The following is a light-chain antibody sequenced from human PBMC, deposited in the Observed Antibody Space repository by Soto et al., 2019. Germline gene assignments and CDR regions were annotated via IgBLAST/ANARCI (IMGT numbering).Light chain of an antibody. CDR1: QSVSSSY. V-gene: IGKV3-20*01. J-gene: IGKJ2*01. CDR2: DAS. Sequence: EIVLTQSPGTLSLSPGERATLSCRASQSVSSSYLAWYQQRPGQAPRLLIYDASSRATGIPERFSGSGSGTNFTLTISRLEPEDFGVYYCQQYGSSPYPFGQGTKLEIK. CDR3: QQYGSSPYP.